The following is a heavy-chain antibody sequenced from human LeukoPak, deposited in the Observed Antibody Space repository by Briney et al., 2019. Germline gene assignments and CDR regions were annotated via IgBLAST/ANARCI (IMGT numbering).Heavy chain of an antibody. V-gene: IGHV3-30-3*01. D-gene: IGHD6-13*01. CDR3: ARDATSPFDTFIAAAGPLFDY. CDR2: ISYDGSNK. J-gene: IGHJ4*02. Sequence: PGGSLRLSCAASGFTFSSYAMSWVRQAPGKGLEWVAVISYDGSNKYYADSVKGRFTISRDNSKNTLYLQMNSLRAEDTAVYYCARDATSPFDTFIAAAGPLFDYWGQGTLVTVSS. CDR1: GFTFSSYA.